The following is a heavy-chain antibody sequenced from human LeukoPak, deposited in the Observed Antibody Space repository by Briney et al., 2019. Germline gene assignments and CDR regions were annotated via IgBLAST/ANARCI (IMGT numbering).Heavy chain of an antibody. V-gene: IGHV3-66*01. J-gene: IGHJ3*02. D-gene: IGHD2-8*01. CDR2: IYSGGST. CDR3: ARVIMAVQMGDAFDI. CDR1: GFTVSSNY. Sequence: GGSLRLSCAASGFTVSSNYMSWVRQAPGKGLEWVSVIYSGGSTYYADSVKGRFTISRDNSKNTLYLQMNSLRAEDTAVYYCARVIMAVQMGDAFDIWGQGTMVTVSS.